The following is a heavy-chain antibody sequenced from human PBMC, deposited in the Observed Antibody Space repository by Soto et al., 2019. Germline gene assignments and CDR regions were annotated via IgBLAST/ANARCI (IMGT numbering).Heavy chain of an antibody. D-gene: IGHD1-26*01. CDR1: GFTFNKFD. V-gene: IGHV3-30-3*01. CDR2: SAYDGINK. CDR3: ARGDQYDILHRYYAMDV. Sequence: QVQLVESGGGVVQPGTSLRLSCVASGFTFNKFDMHWIRQTPDKRLQLVAFSAYDGINKYYTGSVNGRFSVSRDNSKNTVSLQMNNLGLEDTATYFCARGDQYDILHRYYAMDVWGPGTTVTISS. J-gene: IGHJ6*02.